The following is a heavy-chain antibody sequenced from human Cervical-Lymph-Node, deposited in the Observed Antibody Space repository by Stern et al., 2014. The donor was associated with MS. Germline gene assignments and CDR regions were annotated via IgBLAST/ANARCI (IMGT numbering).Heavy chain of an antibody. Sequence: QVQLQESGPGLVKPSETLSLTCTVSGGSISSYYWSWIRQPPRKGLEWIGVICYIGSTKYNPSLKSRVTISVDTSKNQFSLKLSSVTAADTALYYCARGATQAFDPWGQGTLVTVSS. CDR1: GGSISSYY. CDR3: ARGATQAFDP. V-gene: IGHV4-59*01. J-gene: IGHJ5*02. CDR2: ICYIGST.